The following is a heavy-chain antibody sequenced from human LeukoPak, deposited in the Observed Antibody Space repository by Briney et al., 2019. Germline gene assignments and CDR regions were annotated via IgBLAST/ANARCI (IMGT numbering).Heavy chain of an antibody. J-gene: IGHJ4*02. CDR3: ARSGDYGGWPFDY. D-gene: IGHD4-23*01. CDR2: IIPIFGTA. V-gene: IGHV1-69*13. Sequence: SVKVSCKASGGTFSSYAISWVRQAPGQGLEWMGGIIPIFGTANYAQKFQGRVTITADESTSTAYMELSSLRSEDTAVYYCARSGDYGGWPFDYWGQGTLVTVSS. CDR1: GGTFSSYA.